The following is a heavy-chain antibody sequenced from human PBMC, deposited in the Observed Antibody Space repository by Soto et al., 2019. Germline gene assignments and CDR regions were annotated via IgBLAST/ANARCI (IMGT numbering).Heavy chain of an antibody. V-gene: IGHV3-33*01. J-gene: IGHJ4*02. CDR2: IWYDGSNE. Sequence: QVQLVESGGGVVQPGKSLRLSCEASGFAFSSYGMHWVRQAPGKGLEWVAVIWYDGSNEHYADSVKGRFTISRDNSKNTLYLQMNSLRPEDTAVYYCARDGPEACIFLEYGGQGTLVTVSS. CDR3: ARDGPEACIFLEY. CDR1: GFAFSSYG. D-gene: IGHD1-1*01.